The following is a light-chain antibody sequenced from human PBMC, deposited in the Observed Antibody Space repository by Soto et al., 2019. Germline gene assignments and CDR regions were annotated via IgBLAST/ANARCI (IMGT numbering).Light chain of an antibody. J-gene: IGLJ3*02. Sequence: QSVLTQPASVSGSPGQSITISCTGTSSDVGSYSLVSWYQHHPGKAPKLVIYEGSKRPSGISDHFSGSKSGKTASLTISGLQAEDEADYYCCSYAGNTTWVFGGGTKVTVL. CDR1: SSDVGSYSL. CDR2: EGS. V-gene: IGLV2-23*01. CDR3: CSYAGNTTWV.